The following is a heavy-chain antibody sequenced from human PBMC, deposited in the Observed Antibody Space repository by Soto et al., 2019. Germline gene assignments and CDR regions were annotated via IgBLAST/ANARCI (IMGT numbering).Heavy chain of an antibody. D-gene: IGHD2-21*02. V-gene: IGHV3-33*01. CDR1: GFTFSSYG. CDR2: IWYDGSNK. CDR3: AREQGNCGGDCYSGGYDN. Sequence: QVQLVESGGGVVQPGRSLRLSCAAYGFTFSSYGIHWVRQAPGKGLEWVALIWYDGSNKDYADSVKGRFTISRDNSKNMLYLQMNSLRAEDTAVYYCAREQGNCGGDCYSGGYDNWGQGTLVTVSS. J-gene: IGHJ4*02.